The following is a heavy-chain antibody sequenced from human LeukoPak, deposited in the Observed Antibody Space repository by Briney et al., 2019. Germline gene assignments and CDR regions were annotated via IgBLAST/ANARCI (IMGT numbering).Heavy chain of an antibody. D-gene: IGHD3-22*01. CDR2: IYSSGST. J-gene: IGHJ3*02. V-gene: IGHV4-39*01. CDR3: ARRSMIVVEDAFDI. CDR1: GGSISSSYYY. Sequence: SETLSLTCTVSGGSISSSYYYWGWIRQPPGKGLEWIGSIYSSGSTYYNPSLKSRVTISVDTSKNQFSLKLTSVTAADTAVYYCARRSMIVVEDAFDIWGQGTMVTVSS.